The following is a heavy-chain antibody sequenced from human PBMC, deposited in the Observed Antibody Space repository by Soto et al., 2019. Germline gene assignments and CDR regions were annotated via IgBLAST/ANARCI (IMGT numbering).Heavy chain of an antibody. Sequence: QVQLVESGGGVVQPGRSLRLSCAASGFTFSSYAMHWVRQAPGKGLEWVAVISYDGSNKYYADSVKGRFTLSRDNSKNTLYLQMNSLGAEDTAVYYCARGPHPDYYDCDWFDPWGQGTLVTVSS. CDR3: ARGPHPDYYDCDWFDP. J-gene: IGHJ5*02. V-gene: IGHV3-30-3*01. CDR2: ISYDGSNK. CDR1: GFTFSSYA. D-gene: IGHD3-22*01.